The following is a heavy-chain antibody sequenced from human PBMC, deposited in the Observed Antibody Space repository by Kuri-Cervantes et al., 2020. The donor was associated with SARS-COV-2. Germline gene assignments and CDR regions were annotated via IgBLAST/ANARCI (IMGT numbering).Heavy chain of an antibody. J-gene: IGHJ4*02. V-gene: IGHV1-69*13. CDR2: IIPIFGTI. Sequence: SVKVSCKASGGTYTTHAFSWVRQAPGQGLEWMGGIIPIFGTIRYEQRFQGRLTIAADENTNTAYMELSSLRSVDTAIYYCAKFRAGAVATGPDDLDYWGQGTQVTVSS. CDR1: GGTYTTHA. D-gene: IGHD6-19*01. CDR3: AKFRAGAVATGPDDLDY.